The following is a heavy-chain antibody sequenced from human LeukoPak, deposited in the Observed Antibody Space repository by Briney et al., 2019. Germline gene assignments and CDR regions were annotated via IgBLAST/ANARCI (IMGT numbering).Heavy chain of an antibody. CDR3: AKDWLTLDY. V-gene: IGHV3-30*18. D-gene: IGHD3-16*01. J-gene: IGHJ4*02. CDR2: ISYDGTNR. Sequence: GGSLRLSCAGSGFTFSSYGMHWVRQAPGKGLEWVAVISYDGTNRYYTDSVKGRFTISRDNSKNMLFLQMNSLRAEDTAVYYRAKDWLTLDYWGQGTLVTVSS. CDR1: GFTFSSYG.